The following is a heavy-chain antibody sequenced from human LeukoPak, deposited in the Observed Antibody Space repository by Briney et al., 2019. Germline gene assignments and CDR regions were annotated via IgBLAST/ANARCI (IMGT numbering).Heavy chain of an antibody. D-gene: IGHD6-6*01. CDR1: GFTFSTYS. CDR2: ISSSSSTI. V-gene: IGHV3-48*04. CDR3: ARDLGEQLGYYFDY. J-gene: IGHJ4*02. Sequence: GGSLSLSCAASGFTFSTYSMNWPRQAPGKGLEWVSYISSSSSTIYYADSVKGRFSISRDNAKNSLYLQMNSLRAEDTAVYYCARDLGEQLGYYFDYWGQGTLVTVSS.